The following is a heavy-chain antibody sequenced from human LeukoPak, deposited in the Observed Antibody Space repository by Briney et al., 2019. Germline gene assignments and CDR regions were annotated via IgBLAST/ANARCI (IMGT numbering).Heavy chain of an antibody. V-gene: IGHV4-59*02. CDR1: GGSVTDTY. CDR3: ASPHGRNAVY. Sequence: PSETLSLTCTVSGGSVTDTYWSWIRQPPGKGLEWIAYIHYNGRADYNPSLKSRVTMSVDTSKNQFSLSLTSVTAADTAVYYCASPHGRNAVYWGQGTLVTVSS. CDR2: IHYNGRA. D-gene: IGHD4-23*01. J-gene: IGHJ4*02.